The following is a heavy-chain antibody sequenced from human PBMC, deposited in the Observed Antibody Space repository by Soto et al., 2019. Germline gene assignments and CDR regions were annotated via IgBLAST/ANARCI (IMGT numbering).Heavy chain of an antibody. CDR3: VRDRRIYYSDPHDEFVASDYEV. Sequence: QVQLIQSEAEVKKPGSSVRVSCTASGGIFGSHGFSWVRQAPGQRLEWVGGFIPIFRTLTYTEKFQDRVRIAADEWTNTVYLDLSSLTSEDTAVYYCVRDRRIYYSDPHDEFVASDYEVWGQGTMVSVSS. D-gene: IGHD3-22*01. V-gene: IGHV1-69*01. CDR2: FIPIFRTL. J-gene: IGHJ3*01. CDR1: GGIFGSHG.